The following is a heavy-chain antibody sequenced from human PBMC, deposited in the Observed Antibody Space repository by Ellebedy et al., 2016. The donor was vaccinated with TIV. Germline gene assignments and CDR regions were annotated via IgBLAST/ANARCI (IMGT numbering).Heavy chain of an antibody. J-gene: IGHJ4*02. Sequence: GESLKISCSASGFTFTTYAMHLVRQAPGKGLEYVSAITGDGGSTYYADSVKGRFTISRDNSKHTLYLQMSSRRAEDTAMYYCVKAWGDWGQGALVTVSS. CDR2: ITGDGGST. CDR3: VKAWGD. CDR1: GFTFTTYA. D-gene: IGHD3-16*01. V-gene: IGHV3-64D*06.